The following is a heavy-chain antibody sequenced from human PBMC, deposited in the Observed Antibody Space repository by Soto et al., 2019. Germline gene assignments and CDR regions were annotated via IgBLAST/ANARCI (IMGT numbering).Heavy chain of an antibody. CDR3: ATAVAAPYYYYGMDV. J-gene: IGHJ6*02. CDR1: GYTFTSSG. D-gene: IGHD6-19*01. CDR2: ISTYNGDT. Sequence: QVQLVQSGAEVRKPGASVKVSCKASGYTFTSSGISWLRQAPGQGLEWMGWISTYNGDTNDAPKFQDRVTMTIDRSTSTAYMELRSLRSDDAAVYYCATAVAAPYYYYGMDVWGQETRVTVSS. V-gene: IGHV1-18*01.